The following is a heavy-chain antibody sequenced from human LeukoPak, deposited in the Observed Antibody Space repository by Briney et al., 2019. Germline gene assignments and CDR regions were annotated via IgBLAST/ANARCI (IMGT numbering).Heavy chain of an antibody. J-gene: IGHJ4*02. CDR2: IYTGGIT. V-gene: IGHV3-53*01. CDR1: GLSVSSNH. Sequence: GGSLRLSCAASGLSVSSNHMAWVRQAPGKGLEWVSVIYTGGITYYADSVQGRFIISRDNSKNTVYLQMNSLRVEDTARYYCARDHASAGGGLDYWGQGTQVTVSP. CDR3: ARDHASAGGGLDY. D-gene: IGHD6-13*01.